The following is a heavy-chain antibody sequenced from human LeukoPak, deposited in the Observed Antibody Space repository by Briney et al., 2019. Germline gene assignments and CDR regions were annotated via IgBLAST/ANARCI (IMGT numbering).Heavy chain of an antibody. J-gene: IGHJ5*02. V-gene: IGHV1-46*01. CDR2: INPSGGST. CDR3: ARGGVGATTYVWFDP. CDR1: GYTFTNYY. Sequence: ASVKVSCKASGYTFTNYYIHWVRQAPGQGLECIGIINPSGGSTSYAQKLQGRVTMTRDMSTSTVYMELSSLRSEDTAVYYCARGGVGATTYVWFDPWGQGTLVTVSS. D-gene: IGHD1-26*01.